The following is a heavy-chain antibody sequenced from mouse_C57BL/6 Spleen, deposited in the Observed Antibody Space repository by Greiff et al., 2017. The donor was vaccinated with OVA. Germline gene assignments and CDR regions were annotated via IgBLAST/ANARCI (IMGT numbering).Heavy chain of an antibody. J-gene: IGHJ1*03. D-gene: IGHD2-2*01. CDR2: IDPEDGET. V-gene: IGHV14-2*01. CDR3: ARSTMVTTTGWYFDD. Sequence: VQLQQSGAELVKPGASVKLSCTASGFTIKDYYMHWVKQRPEQGLEWIGRIDPEDGETKYAPKFQGKATITADTSSNTAYLQLSSLTSEDTAVYYCARSTMVTTTGWYFDDWGTGTTVTVSS. CDR1: GFTIKDYY.